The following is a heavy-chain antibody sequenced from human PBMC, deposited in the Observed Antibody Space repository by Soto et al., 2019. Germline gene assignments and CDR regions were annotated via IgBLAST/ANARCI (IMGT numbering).Heavy chain of an antibody. D-gene: IGHD3-3*01. CDR2: IYYSGST. CDR3: ARSVITIFGVVIGLDY. CDR1: GGSISSGDYY. Sequence: SETLSLTCTVSGGSISSGDYYWSWIRQPPGKGLEWIGYIYYSGSTYYNPSLKSRVTISVDTSKNQFSLKLSSVTAADTAVYYCARSVITIFGVVIGLDYWGQGTLVTVSS. J-gene: IGHJ4*02. V-gene: IGHV4-30-4*01.